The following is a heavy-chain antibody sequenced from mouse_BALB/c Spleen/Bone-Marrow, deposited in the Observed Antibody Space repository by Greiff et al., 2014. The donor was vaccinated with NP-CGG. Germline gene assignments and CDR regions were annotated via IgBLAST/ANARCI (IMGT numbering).Heavy chain of an antibody. CDR3: ARFTRDY. CDR2: INPGIGGT. CDR1: GYAFTNYL. Sequence: VQLQQSGDELVRPGTSVKVSCKASGYAFTNYLIEWFKQRPGQGLEWIGRINPGIGGTTYNAKFKGKATLTADKSSTTAYMQLSSLTSDDSEVYFCARFTRDYWGQGTTLTVSS. V-gene: IGHV1-54*01. J-gene: IGHJ2*01.